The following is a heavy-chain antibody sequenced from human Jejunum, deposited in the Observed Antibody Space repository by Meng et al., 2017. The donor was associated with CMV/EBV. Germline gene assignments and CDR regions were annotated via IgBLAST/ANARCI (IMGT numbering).Heavy chain of an antibody. V-gene: IGHV3-30*10. CDR3: AAEYQLLNAPYYEY. D-gene: IGHD2-2*01. Sequence: GRNFNRYGMNWGRQAPGKGLEWVATISYDGSKTYYREAVRGRFAILRDNSKNTLVLQLNSLRTDDTAVYYCAAEYQLLNAPYYEYWGQGTLVTVSS. CDR1: GRNFNRYG. CDR2: ISYDGSKT. J-gene: IGHJ4*02.